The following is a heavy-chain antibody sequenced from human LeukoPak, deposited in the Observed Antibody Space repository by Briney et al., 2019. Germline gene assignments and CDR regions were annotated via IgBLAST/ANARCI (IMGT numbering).Heavy chain of an antibody. Sequence: PGGSLRLSCAASGFTFSSYGMHWVRQAPGKGLDWVAVISYDGSNEYYADSVKGRFTISRDTSKNTLNLQMNSLRAEDTAVYYCAKDRGYITYYFDYWGQGTLVTVSS. V-gene: IGHV3-30*18. CDR1: GFTFSSYG. CDR3: AKDRGYITYYFDY. CDR2: ISYDGSNE. D-gene: IGHD3-10*01. J-gene: IGHJ4*02.